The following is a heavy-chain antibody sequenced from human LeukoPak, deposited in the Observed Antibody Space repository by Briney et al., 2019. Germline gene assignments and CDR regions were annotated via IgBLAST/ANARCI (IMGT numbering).Heavy chain of an antibody. CDR2: ISYDGSNK. CDR1: GYTFTGYY. CDR3: AKDRSEVLWFGELSFPADY. J-gene: IGHJ4*02. V-gene: IGHV3-30*18. D-gene: IGHD3-10*01. Sequence: SCKASGYTFTGYYMHWVRQAPGKGLEWVAVISYDGSNKYYADSVKGRFTISRDNSKNTLYLQMNSLRAEDTAVYYCAKDRSEVLWFGELSFPADYWGQGTLVTVSS.